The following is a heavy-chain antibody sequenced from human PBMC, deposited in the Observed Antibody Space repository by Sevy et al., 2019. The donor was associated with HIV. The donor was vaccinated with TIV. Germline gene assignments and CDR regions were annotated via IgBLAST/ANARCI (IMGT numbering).Heavy chain of an antibody. D-gene: IGHD2-8*01. CDR1: GFNFNIYS. CDR3: AREGCTRPHDY. J-gene: IGHJ4*02. V-gene: IGHV3-23*01. Sequence: GGSLRLSCAVSGFNFNIYSMSWVRQAPGKGLEWVSTLSFACGKINYADSVRGRFIISRDDSKITLYLQMNSLRAEDTAVYFCAREGCTRPHDYWGQGTLVTVSS. CDR2: LSFACGKI.